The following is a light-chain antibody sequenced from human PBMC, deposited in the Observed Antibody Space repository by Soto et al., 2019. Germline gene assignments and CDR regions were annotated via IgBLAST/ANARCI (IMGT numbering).Light chain of an antibody. CDR3: QQSHSSPLT. V-gene: IGKV1-39*01. J-gene: IGKJ4*01. CDR1: RSISDC. Sequence: DIQMTQSPPSLSATVVYRVTIACRASRSISDCLNWYKQKPGEAPELLIYAASTLQSGVPSRFSGSGSGTDFTLTISSLQPEDSAAYYCQQSHSSPLTFGGGTKVDIK. CDR2: AAS.